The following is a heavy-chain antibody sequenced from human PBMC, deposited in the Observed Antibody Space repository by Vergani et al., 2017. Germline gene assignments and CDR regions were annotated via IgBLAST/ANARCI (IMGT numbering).Heavy chain of an antibody. CDR3: ARADSGSYWLVNWGSGHNWFDP. V-gene: IGHV1-46*01. CDR2: INPSGGST. CDR1: GYTFTSYY. J-gene: IGHJ5*02. D-gene: IGHD1-26*01. Sequence: QVQLVQSGAEVKKPGASVKVSCKASGYTFTSYYMHWVRPAPGQGLEWMGIINPSGGSTSYAQKFQGRVTMTRDTSTSTVYMELSSLSSEDTAVYYCARADSGSYWLVNWGSGHNWFDPWGQGTLVTVSS.